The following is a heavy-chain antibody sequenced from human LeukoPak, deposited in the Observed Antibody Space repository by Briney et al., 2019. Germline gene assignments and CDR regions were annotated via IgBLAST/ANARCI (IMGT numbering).Heavy chain of an antibody. D-gene: IGHD3-22*01. CDR3: ARGPDYYDSSGYPLPLGY. J-gene: IGHJ4*02. CDR1: GYTFTSYY. V-gene: IGHV1-46*01. CDR2: INPSGGST. Sequence: ASVKVSCKASGYTFTSYYMHWVRQAPGQGLEWMGIINPSGGSTSYAQKFQGRVTMTRDMSTSTVYMELSSLRSEDTAVYYCARGPDYYDSSGYPLPLGYWGQGTLVTVSS.